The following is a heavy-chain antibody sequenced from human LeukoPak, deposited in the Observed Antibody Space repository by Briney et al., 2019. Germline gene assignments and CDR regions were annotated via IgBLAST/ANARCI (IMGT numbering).Heavy chain of an antibody. J-gene: IGHJ4*02. D-gene: IGHD3/OR15-3a*01. CDR1: GFTVASNH. CDR3: ARDDVAILGRDY. CDR2: IYTGGGT. V-gene: IGHV3-66*01. Sequence: GGSLRLSCSASGFTVASNHVTWVRQAPGKGLEWVSVIYTGGGTFYADSVKGRFSISRDNSKNILYLHMNSLRAEDTAVYYCARDDVAILGRDYWGQGTLVTVSS.